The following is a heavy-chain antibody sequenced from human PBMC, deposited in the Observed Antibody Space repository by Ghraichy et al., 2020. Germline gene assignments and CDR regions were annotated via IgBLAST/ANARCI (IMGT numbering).Heavy chain of an antibody. CDR2: IYYSGST. J-gene: IGHJ6*02. CDR1: GGSVSSGSYY. Sequence: SETLSLTCTVSGGSVSSGSYYWSWIRQPPGKGLEWIGYIYYSGSTNYNPSLKSRVTISVDTSKNQFSLKLSSVTAADTAVYYCARAVTSWYYGMDVWGQGTTVTVSS. CDR3: ARAVTSWYYGMDV. D-gene: IGHD2-2*01. V-gene: IGHV4-61*01.